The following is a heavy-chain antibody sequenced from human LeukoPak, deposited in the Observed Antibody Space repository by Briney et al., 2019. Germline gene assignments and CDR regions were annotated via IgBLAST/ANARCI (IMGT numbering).Heavy chain of an antibody. CDR1: GYTLTELS. V-gene: IGHV1-24*01. CDR2: FDPEDGET. J-gene: IGHJ6*02. Sequence: ASVKVSCKVSGYTLTELSMHWVRQAPGKGLEWMGGFDPEDGETIYAQKFQGRVTMTEGTSTDTAYMELSSLRSEDTAVYYCATGDSSGYYYYYGMDVWGQGTTVTVSS. CDR3: ATGDSSGYYYYYGMDV. D-gene: IGHD3-22*01.